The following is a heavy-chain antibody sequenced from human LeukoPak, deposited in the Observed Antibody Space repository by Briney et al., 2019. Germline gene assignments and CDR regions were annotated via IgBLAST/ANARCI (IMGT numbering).Heavy chain of an antibody. D-gene: IGHD3-9*01. CDR2: MNPNSGRT. CDR3: ARDGGEDYDILTGYYRYFDY. J-gene: IGHJ4*02. CDR1: GYTLTSYD. Sequence: ASVKVSCKASGYTLTSYDINWVRQATGQGLEWMGWMNPNSGRTGYAQNFQGRVTITADESTSTAYMELSSLRSEDTAVYYCARDGGEDYDILTGYYRYFDYWGQGTLVTVSS. V-gene: IGHV1-8*01.